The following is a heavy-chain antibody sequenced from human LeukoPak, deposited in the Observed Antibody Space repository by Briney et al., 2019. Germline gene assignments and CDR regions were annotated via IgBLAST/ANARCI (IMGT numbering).Heavy chain of an antibody. D-gene: IGHD3-9*01. CDR1: GGSISSGDYY. CDR3: ASTYYDILTGPRAFDI. Sequence: SQTLSLTCTVSGGSISSGDYYWSWIRQPPGKGLEWIGYIYYSGSTYYNPSLKSRVTISVDTSKNQFSLKLSSVTAADTAVYYCASTYYDILTGPRAFDIWGQGIMVTVSS. CDR2: IYYSGST. V-gene: IGHV4-30-4*01. J-gene: IGHJ3*02.